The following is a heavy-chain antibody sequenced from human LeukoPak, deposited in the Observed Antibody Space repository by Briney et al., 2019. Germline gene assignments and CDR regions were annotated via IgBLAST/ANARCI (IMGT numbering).Heavy chain of an antibody. D-gene: IGHD6-19*01. V-gene: IGHV4-4*07. CDR3: AGEVMWLPRFDY. CDR2: IYTSGST. Sequence: SETLSLTCTVSGGSISSYYWSWIRQPAGKGLEWIGRIYTSGSTNYNPSLKSRVTMSVDTSKNQFSLKLNSVTAADTAVYYCAGEVMWLPRFDYWGQGTLVTVSS. J-gene: IGHJ4*02. CDR1: GGSISSYY.